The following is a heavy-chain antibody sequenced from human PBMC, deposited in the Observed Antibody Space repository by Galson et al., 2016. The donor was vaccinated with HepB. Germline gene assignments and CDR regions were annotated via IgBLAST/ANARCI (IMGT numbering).Heavy chain of an antibody. CDR1: GLTDRSHY. V-gene: IGHV3-48*02. J-gene: IGHJ6*02. CDR3: ARDLYDYVWGSSRPFYYYYGMDV. CDR2: ISSSSSTI. D-gene: IGHD3-16*02. Sequence: SLRLSCAASGLTDRSHYMSWVRQAPGKGLEWVSYISSSSSTIYYADSVKGRFIISRDNAKNSRYLQMNSLRDEDTAAYYCARDLYDYVWGSSRPFYYYYGMDVWGQGTTVTVSS.